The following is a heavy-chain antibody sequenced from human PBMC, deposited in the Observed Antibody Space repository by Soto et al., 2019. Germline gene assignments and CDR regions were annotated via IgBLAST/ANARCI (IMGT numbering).Heavy chain of an antibody. CDR1: TFTFSNAW. CDR3: TSGRSTFGLDS. V-gene: IGHV3-15*01. D-gene: IGHD3-16*01. CDR2: IKSVTDGGTR. Sequence: KAGGSLRLSCVVSTFTFSNAWMTWVRQAPGRGLEWTGRIKSVTDGGTRDYAAPVKGRFAISRDDSKNTLYLQMNSLKTEDTAVYYCTSGRSTFGLDSWGQGTLVTVSS. J-gene: IGHJ4*02.